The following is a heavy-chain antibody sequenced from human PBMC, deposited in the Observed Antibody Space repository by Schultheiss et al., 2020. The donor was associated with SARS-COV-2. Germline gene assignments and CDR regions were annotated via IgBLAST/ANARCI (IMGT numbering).Heavy chain of an antibody. CDR3: ARDRGITIFGVAPGGPYYYGMDV. CDR2: IWYDGSNK. J-gene: IGHJ6*02. Sequence: GGSLRLSCAASGFTFSSYGMHWVRQAPGKGLEWVAVIWYDGSNKYYADSVKGRFTISRDNSKNTLYLQMNSLRAEDTAVYYCARDRGITIFGVAPGGPYYYGMDVWGQGTTVTVSS. D-gene: IGHD3-3*01. V-gene: IGHV3-33*08. CDR1: GFTFSSYG.